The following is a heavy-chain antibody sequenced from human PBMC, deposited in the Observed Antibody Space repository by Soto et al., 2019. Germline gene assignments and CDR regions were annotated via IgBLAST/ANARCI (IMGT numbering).Heavy chain of an antibody. V-gene: IGHV1-3*01. CDR2: INPGNGDR. J-gene: IGHJ4*02. CDR1: GYTFTTYP. Sequence: QVQXXQXXAEXXXXGXSVXVSCXASGYTFTTYPIHWVRQAPGQGLEWMGWINPGNGDRDYLQKFQGRVXXXXXTXXXXXXXXXSSLTSEDTAVYYCARKDYYRSGIYYFDSWGQXTLVTVSS. D-gene: IGHD3-10*01. CDR3: ARKDYYRSGIYYFDS.